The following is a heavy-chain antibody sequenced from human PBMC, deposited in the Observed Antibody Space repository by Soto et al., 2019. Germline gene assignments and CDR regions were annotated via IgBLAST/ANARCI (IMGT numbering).Heavy chain of an antibody. Sequence: PGGSLRLSCAASGFTFRTAWMSWVRQAPGKGLEWVGRIKSKTDGGTTDYAAPVKGRFTISRDDSKNTLYLQMNSLKTEDTAVYYCTTGFGYDFWSGSPDDYWGQGTLVTVSS. V-gene: IGHV3-15*01. CDR2: IKSKTDGGTT. CDR3: TTGFGYDFWSGSPDDY. J-gene: IGHJ4*02. D-gene: IGHD3-3*01. CDR1: GFTFRTAW.